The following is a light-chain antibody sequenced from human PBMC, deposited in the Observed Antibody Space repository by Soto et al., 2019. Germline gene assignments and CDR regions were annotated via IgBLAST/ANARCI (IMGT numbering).Light chain of an antibody. CDR1: QSVRSTY. Sequence: EIVLTQSPGTLSLSPGERATLSCRASQSVRSTYLAWYQQKPGQAPRLLIYGASSRATGIPYRFSGSGSGTDFTLTISRLEPEDFAVYYCQQYANSPLTFGGGTKVEIK. V-gene: IGKV3-20*01. CDR3: QQYANSPLT. J-gene: IGKJ4*01. CDR2: GAS.